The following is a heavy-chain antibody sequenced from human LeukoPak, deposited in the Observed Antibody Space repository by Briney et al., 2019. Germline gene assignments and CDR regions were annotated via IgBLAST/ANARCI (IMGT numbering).Heavy chain of an antibody. Sequence: GGSLRLSCAASGFTFSTYWMHWVRQAPGKGLVWVSRIKSDGGTNYADSVKGRFTISRDNAKKTVSLHMNSLRPEDTGVYYCARAPSEIGGYCPEYFRHWGQGTLVTVSS. CDR2: IKSDGGT. V-gene: IGHV3-74*01. D-gene: IGHD2-21*01. CDR1: GFTFSTYW. CDR3: ARAPSEIGGYCPEYFRH. J-gene: IGHJ1*01.